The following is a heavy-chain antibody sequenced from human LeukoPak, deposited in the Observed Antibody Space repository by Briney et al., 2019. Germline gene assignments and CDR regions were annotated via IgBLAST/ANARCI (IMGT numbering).Heavy chain of an antibody. D-gene: IGHD6-19*01. CDR3: ARGSRWLLAFDI. CDR1: GGSISSYY. J-gene: IGHJ3*02. Sequence: SETLSLTCTVSGGSISSYYWSWIRQPAGKGLEWIGRIYTSGSTNYNPSLKSRVTMSVDASKNQFSLKLSSVTAADTAVYYCARGSRWLLAFDIWGQGTMVTVSS. V-gene: IGHV4-4*07. CDR2: IYTSGST.